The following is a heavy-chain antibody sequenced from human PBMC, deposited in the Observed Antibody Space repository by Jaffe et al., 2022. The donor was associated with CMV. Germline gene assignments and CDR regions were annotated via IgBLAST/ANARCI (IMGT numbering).Heavy chain of an antibody. CDR1: GGSISSSSYY. V-gene: IGHV4-39*01. CDR2: IYYSGST. J-gene: IGHJ5*02. Sequence: QLQLQESGPGLVKPSETLSLTCTVSGGSISSSSYYWGWIRQPPGKGLEWIGSIYYSGSTYYNPSLKSRVTISVDTSKNQFSLKLSSVTAADTAVYYCARHFGVYYDSSGPIFWFDPWGQGTLVTVSS. CDR3: ARHFGVYYDSSGPIFWFDP. D-gene: IGHD3-22*01.